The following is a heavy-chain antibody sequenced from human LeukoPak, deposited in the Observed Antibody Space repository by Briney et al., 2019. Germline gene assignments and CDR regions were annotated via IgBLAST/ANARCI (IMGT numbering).Heavy chain of an antibody. CDR3: ARSIIRTRSKFDY. D-gene: IGHD1/OR15-1a*01. J-gene: IGHJ4*02. Sequence: SQTLSLTCTVSGGSISSGGYYWSWIPQHPGKGLEWIGYIYYSGSTYYNPSLKSRVTISVDTSKNQFSLKLSSVTAADTAVYYCARSIIRTRSKFDYWGQGTLVTASS. CDR2: IYYSGST. CDR1: GGSISSGGYY. V-gene: IGHV4-31*03.